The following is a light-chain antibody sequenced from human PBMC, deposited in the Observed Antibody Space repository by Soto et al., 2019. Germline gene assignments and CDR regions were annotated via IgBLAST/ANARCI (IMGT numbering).Light chain of an antibody. V-gene: IGKV3-20*01. Sequence: ENVLKQSPGTLSLSPGERATLSCRASQSVSSSLAWYQQKPGQAPRLLIFGASSRATGIPDRFSGRGSGTDFTLTTSRLEPEDFAVYCCQQYAISPWTFGQGAKVDIK. CDR3: QQYAISPWT. J-gene: IGKJ1*01. CDR2: GAS. CDR1: QSVSSS.